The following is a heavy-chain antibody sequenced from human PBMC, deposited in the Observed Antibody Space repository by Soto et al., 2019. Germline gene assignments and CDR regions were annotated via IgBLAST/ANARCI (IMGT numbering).Heavy chain of an antibody. J-gene: IGHJ5*02. D-gene: IGHD3-9*01. V-gene: IGHV3-9*01. CDR1: GITFEEFA. Sequence: EVQLVESGGGLVQPGGSLRLSCAATGITFEEFAIHWVWQAPGKGLEWVSGINWNSGSIGYADSVKGRFTISRDNAKNSLYLHLNSLRAEDTALYYCAKAPNLVTHWFDPWGQGTLVTVSS. CDR2: INWNSGSI. CDR3: AKAPNLVTHWFDP.